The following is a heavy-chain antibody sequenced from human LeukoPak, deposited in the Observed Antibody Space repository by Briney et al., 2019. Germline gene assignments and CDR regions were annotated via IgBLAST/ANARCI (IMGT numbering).Heavy chain of an antibody. CDR3: ARGKTQYYYDSSGYYPLDY. J-gene: IGHJ4*02. D-gene: IGHD3-22*01. Sequence: SETLSLTCTVSGGSISSYYWSWIRQPPGKGLEWIGYIYYSGSTNYNPSLKSRVTISVDTSKNQFSLKLSSVTAADTAVYYCARGKTQYYYDSSGYYPLDYWGQGTLVTVSS. CDR1: GGSISSYY. CDR2: IYYSGST. V-gene: IGHV4-59*01.